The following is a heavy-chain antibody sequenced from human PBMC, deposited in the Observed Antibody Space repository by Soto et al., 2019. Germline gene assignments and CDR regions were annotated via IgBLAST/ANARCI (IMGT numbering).Heavy chain of an antibody. CDR2: ISYDGSNK. J-gene: IGHJ3*01. CDR1: GFTFSSYG. Sequence: QVQLVESGGGVVQPGRSLRLSCAASGFTFSSYGMHWVRQAPGKGLEWVAVISYDGSNKYYADSVKGRFTISRDNYNNTLYVQMNSLRAEDTTVYYCAKDQGLRYFVWLFAFDSWGQGTMVTVSS. D-gene: IGHD3-9*01. CDR3: AKDQGLRYFVWLFAFDS. V-gene: IGHV3-30*18.